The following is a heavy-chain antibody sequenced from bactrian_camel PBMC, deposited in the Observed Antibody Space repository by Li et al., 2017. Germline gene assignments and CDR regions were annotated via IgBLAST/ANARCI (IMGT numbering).Heavy chain of an antibody. CDR2: IDGDGIT. Sequence: HVQLVESGGGSVQTGGSLRLSCAASGRINAHYSMDWFRQAPGKEREVVAGIDGDGITSYTDSVKGRFTISKDVAKNTQYLQMNSLKPEDTAMYYCAADLKFDRLWVGYALYWGQGTQVTVSS. CDR3: AADLKFDRLWVGYALY. CDR1: GRINAHYS. V-gene: IGHV3S53*01. J-gene: IGHJ4*01. D-gene: IGHD5*01.